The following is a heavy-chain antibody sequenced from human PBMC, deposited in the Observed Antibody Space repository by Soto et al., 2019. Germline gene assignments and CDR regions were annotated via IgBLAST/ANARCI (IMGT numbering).Heavy chain of an antibody. D-gene: IGHD1-1*01. J-gene: IGHJ4*02. Sequence: QVHLVESGGGVVQPGTSLTLSCAASGFTFSDYGMHWVRQAPGKGLEWVALTSYDGSNKYYADSVKGRFTISRDNSKNTLYLQMSSLRIEDTAVYYCEIKIDATTTGDHWGQGTLVTVSS. CDR3: EIKIDATTTGDH. CDR1: GFTFSDYG. CDR2: TSYDGSNK. V-gene: IGHV3-30*03.